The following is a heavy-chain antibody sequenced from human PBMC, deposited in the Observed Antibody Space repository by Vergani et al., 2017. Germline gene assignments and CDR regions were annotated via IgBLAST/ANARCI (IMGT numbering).Heavy chain of an antibody. D-gene: IGHD3-10*01. CDR2: ISSSGNYV. CDR1: GFTFGSYS. J-gene: IGHJ6*02. V-gene: IGHV3-21*06. Sequence: EEYLVESGGGLVKPGGSLRLSCVASGFTFGSYSVNWVRQAPGGGLEWVSSISSSGNYVYYAASVKGRFSISRDNAKNLLSLQMNSLRADDTAVYYCARDQGSGTNRHHYGLDVWGQGTTVTVSS. CDR3: ARDQGSGTNRHHYGLDV.